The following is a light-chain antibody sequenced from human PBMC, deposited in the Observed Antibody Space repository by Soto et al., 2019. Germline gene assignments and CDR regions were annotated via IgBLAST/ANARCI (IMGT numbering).Light chain of an antibody. V-gene: IGKV3-15*01. Sequence: EMVMTQSPATLSVSPLERSTLSCRASQSVSSNLAWYQQKPGQAPRLLIYGASTRATGIPARFSGSGSGTEFTLTISSLQSEDFAVYYCQQYNNWPPWTFGQGTKVDIK. CDR1: QSVSSN. J-gene: IGKJ1*01. CDR2: GAS. CDR3: QQYNNWPPWT.